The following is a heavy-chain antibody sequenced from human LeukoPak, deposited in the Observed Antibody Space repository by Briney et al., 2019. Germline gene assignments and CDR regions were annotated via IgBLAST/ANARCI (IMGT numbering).Heavy chain of an antibody. Sequence: GGSLRLSCAASGFTFSSYGMHWVRQAPGKWLEWVAFIRYDGSNKYYADSVKGRFTISRDNSKNTLYLQMNSLRAEDTAVYYCARSLYSSSSGYWGQGTLVTVSS. J-gene: IGHJ4*02. CDR3: ARSLYSSSSGY. V-gene: IGHV3-30*02. CDR1: GFTFSSYG. D-gene: IGHD6-6*01. CDR2: IRYDGSNK.